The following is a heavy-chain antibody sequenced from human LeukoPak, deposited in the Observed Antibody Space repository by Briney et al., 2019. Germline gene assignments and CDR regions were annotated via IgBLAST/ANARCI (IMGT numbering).Heavy chain of an antibody. Sequence: SQTLSLTCAISGDSVSSNSAAWNWIRQSPSRSLEWLGRTYYRSKWYNDYAVSVKSRITINPDTSKNQFSLQLNSVTPEDTAVYYCARNYYDSSGYYYGYYYYGMDVWGQGTTVTVSS. J-gene: IGHJ6*02. CDR3: ARNYYDSSGYYYGYYYYGMDV. V-gene: IGHV6-1*01. CDR1: GDSVSSNSAA. CDR2: TYYRSKWYN. D-gene: IGHD3-22*01.